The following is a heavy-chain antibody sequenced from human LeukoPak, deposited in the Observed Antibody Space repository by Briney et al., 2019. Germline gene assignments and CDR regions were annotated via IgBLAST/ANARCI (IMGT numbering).Heavy chain of an antibody. J-gene: IGHJ4*02. V-gene: IGHV4-31*03. CDR3: ARGYDFWSGYYYFDY. Sequence: SETLSLTCTVSGGSISSGGYYWSWIRQHPGKGLEWIGYIYYSRSTYYNPSLKSRVTISVDTSKNQFSLKLSSVTAADTAVYYCARGYDFWSGYYYFDYWGQGTLVTVSS. D-gene: IGHD3-3*01. CDR1: GGSISSGGYY. CDR2: IYYSRST.